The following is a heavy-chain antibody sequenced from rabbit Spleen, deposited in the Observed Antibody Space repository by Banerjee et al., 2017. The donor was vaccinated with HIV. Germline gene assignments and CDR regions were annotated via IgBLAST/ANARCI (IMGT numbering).Heavy chain of an antibody. CDR3: ARWHTYDDYADPTQLDL. Sequence: QSLEESGGDLVKPGASLTLTCIASGVSFSGNSYMCWVRQAPGKGLEWIACIDTGSSGFTYFASWAKGRFTISKTSSTTVTLQMTSLTAADTATYFCARWHTYDDYADPTQLDLWGQGTLVTVS. D-gene: IGHD2-1*01. J-gene: IGHJ3*01. V-gene: IGHV1S40*01. CDR2: IDTGSSGFT. CDR1: GVSFSGNSY.